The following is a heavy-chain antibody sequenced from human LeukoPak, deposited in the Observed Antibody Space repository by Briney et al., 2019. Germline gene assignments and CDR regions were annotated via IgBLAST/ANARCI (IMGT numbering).Heavy chain of an antibody. CDR1: GFTFSSYS. CDR2: ISSSSSYI. V-gene: IGHV3-21*01. Sequence: GGSLRLSCAASGFTFSSYSMNWVRQAPGKGLEWVSSISSSSSYIYYADSSRGRFTVSRDNAKNSLSLQMNSLRAEDTALYYCARDRGWLQFDTFDIWGQGTMVTVSS. D-gene: IGHD5-24*01. J-gene: IGHJ3*02. CDR3: ARDRGWLQFDTFDI.